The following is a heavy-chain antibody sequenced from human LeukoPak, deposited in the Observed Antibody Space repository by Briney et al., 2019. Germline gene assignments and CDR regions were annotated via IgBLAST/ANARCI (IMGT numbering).Heavy chain of an antibody. CDR1: GFTFSNHA. D-gene: IGHD2-15*01. CDR3: AKNVVVKRYIDY. J-gene: IGHJ4*02. CDR2: ISGSGRTT. Sequence: GGSLRLSCAASGFTFSNHAMSWVRQTPGKGLQWVSVISGSGRTTEYADSVKGRFTISRDNSKNTLSLQMNSLRVEDTAIYYCAKNVVVKRYIDYWGQGTLVTVSS. V-gene: IGHV3-23*01.